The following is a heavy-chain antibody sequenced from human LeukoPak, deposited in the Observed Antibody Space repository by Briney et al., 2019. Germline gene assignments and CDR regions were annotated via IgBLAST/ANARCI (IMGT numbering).Heavy chain of an antibody. CDR1: GGSFSGYY. D-gene: IGHD5-18*01. Sequence: SETLSLTCAVYGGSFSGYYWSWLRQPPGKGLEWLGEINHSGSTNYNPSLKSRVTISVDTSKNQFSLKLSSVTAADTAVYYCARGLFLWAGTARTYYFDYWGQGTLVTVSS. CDR2: INHSGST. CDR3: ARGLFLWAGTARTYYFDY. V-gene: IGHV4-34*01. J-gene: IGHJ4*02.